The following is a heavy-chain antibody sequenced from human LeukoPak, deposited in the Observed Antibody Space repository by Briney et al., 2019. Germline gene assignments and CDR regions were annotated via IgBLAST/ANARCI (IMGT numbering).Heavy chain of an antibody. J-gene: IGHJ2*01. CDR2: INRSGST. CDR3: ARGEIAAWGRYGVSSWYFDL. Sequence: SETLSLTCAVYSGSFSGYYWSWIRQPPGKGLEWIGEINRSGSTNYNPSLKSRVTISVDTSKNQFSLKLSSVTAADTAVYYCARGEIAAWGRYGVSSWYFDLWGRGTLVTVSS. D-gene: IGHD6-25*01. CDR1: SGSFSGYY. V-gene: IGHV4-34*01.